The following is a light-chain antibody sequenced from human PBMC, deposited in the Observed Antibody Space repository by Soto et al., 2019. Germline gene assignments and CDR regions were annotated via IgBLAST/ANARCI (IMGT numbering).Light chain of an antibody. CDR2: GAS. CDR3: QQNGRSPPWT. Sequence: EIVLTQSPGTLSLSPGGRATLSCRASQSVSSSYLVWYQQKPGQAPRLLIYGASIRATGIPDRFSGSGSGTDFTLTISRLEPEDFAVYYCQQNGRSPPWTFGQGTKVDI. V-gene: IGKV3-20*01. CDR1: QSVSSSY. J-gene: IGKJ1*01.